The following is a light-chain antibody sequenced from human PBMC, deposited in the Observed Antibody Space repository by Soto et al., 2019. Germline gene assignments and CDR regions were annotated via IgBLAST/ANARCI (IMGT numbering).Light chain of an antibody. CDR3: GTWDNSLSAVV. V-gene: IGLV1-51*01. J-gene: IGLJ2*01. Sequence: VVTQPPSVSAAPGQKVTISCSGSSSNIGNNYVSWYQQLPGTAPKLLIYDSNKRPSGIPDRFSGSKSGTSATLGITGLQTGDEADYYCGTWDNSLSAVVFGGGTKLTVL. CDR2: DSN. CDR1: SSNIGNNY.